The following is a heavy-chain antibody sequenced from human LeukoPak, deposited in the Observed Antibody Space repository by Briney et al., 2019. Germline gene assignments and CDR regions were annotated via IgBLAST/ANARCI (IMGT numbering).Heavy chain of an antibody. CDR1: GFTLSSYS. CDR3: ARREGAYDAFDI. J-gene: IGHJ3*02. D-gene: IGHD3-16*01. CDR2: ISSSSSYI. V-gene: IGHV3-21*01. Sequence: PGGSLRLSCAASGFTLSSYSMNWVRQAPGKGLEWVSSISSSSSYIYYADSVKGRFTISRDNAKNSLYLQMNSLRAEDTAVYYCARREGAYDAFDIWGQGTMVTVSS.